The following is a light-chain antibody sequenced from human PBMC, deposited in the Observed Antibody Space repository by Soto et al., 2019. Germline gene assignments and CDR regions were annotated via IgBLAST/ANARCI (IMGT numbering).Light chain of an antibody. V-gene: IGLV1-40*01. J-gene: IGLJ1*01. Sequence: QPVLTQPPSVSGAPGQRVTISCSGSSSNIGAGYDVHWYRQLPGTAPKVLVYGNTNRPSGVPDRFSGSRSGTSASLAITGPQAEDEAVYYCQTYDSSMSGKVFGTGTKVTVL. CDR1: SSNIGAGYD. CDR2: GNT. CDR3: QTYDSSMSGKV.